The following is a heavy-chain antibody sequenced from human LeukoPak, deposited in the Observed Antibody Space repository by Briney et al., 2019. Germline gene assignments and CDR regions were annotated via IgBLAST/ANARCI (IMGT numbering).Heavy chain of an antibody. Sequence: SETLSLTCAVYGGSFSGYYWGWIRQPPGKGLEWIGSIYYSGSTYYNPSLKSRVTISVDTSKNQFSLKLSSVTAADTAVYYCARVSRIVVVTAIPTRSRLNWFDPWGQGTLVTVSS. CDR2: IYYSGST. V-gene: IGHV4-34*01. D-gene: IGHD2-21*02. CDR3: ARVSRIVVVTAIPTRSRLNWFDP. CDR1: GGSFSGYY. J-gene: IGHJ5*02.